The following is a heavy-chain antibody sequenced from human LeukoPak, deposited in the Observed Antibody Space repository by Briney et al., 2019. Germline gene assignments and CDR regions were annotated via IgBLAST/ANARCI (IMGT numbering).Heavy chain of an antibody. V-gene: IGHV3-21*01. J-gene: IGHJ6*02. CDR3: ARDPPDDILTTYGMDV. D-gene: IGHD3-9*01. CDR2: ISSSSSYI. Sequence: GGSLRLSCAASGFTFSSYSMNWVRQAPGKGLEWVSSISSSSSYIYYADSVKGRSTISRDNAKNSLYLQMNSLRAEDTAVYYCARDPPDDILTTYGMDVWGQGTTVTVSS. CDR1: GFTFSSYS.